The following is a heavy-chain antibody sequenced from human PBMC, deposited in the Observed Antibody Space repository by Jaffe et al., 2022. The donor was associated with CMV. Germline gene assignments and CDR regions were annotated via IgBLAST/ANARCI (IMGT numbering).Heavy chain of an antibody. V-gene: IGHV5-10-1*03. D-gene: IGHD3-9*01. Sequence: EVQLVQSGAEVKKPGESLRISCKGSGYSFTSYWISWVRQMPGKGLEWMGRIDPSDSYTNYSPSFQGHVTISADKSISTAYLQWSSLKASDTAMYYCARHRPLLRYFDWLGPQKNWFDPWGQGTLVTVSS. CDR1: GYSFTSYW. CDR3: ARHRPLLRYFDWLGPQKNWFDP. J-gene: IGHJ5*02. CDR2: IDPSDSYT.